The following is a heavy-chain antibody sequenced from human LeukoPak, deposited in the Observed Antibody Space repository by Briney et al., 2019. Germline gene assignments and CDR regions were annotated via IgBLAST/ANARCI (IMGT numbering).Heavy chain of an antibody. J-gene: IGHJ4*02. Sequence: GGSLRLSCAASGFTFDDYAMHWVRQAPGKGLEWVSGISWNSGSIGYADSVKGRFTISRDNAKNSLYLQMNSLRAEDTALYYRAKDIAPDYYDFWSGYHTSLDYWGQGTLVTVSS. V-gene: IGHV3-9*01. CDR3: AKDIAPDYYDFWSGYHTSLDY. CDR1: GFTFDDYA. D-gene: IGHD3-3*01. CDR2: ISWNSGSI.